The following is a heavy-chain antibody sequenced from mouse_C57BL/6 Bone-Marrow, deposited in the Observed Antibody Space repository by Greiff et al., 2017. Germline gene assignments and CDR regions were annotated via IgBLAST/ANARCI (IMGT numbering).Heavy chain of an antibody. V-gene: IGHV1-81*01. D-gene: IGHD1-1*01. CDR1: GYTFTSYG. CDR3: ARRYYYGYAMDY. CDR2: IYPRSGNT. J-gene: IGHJ4*01. Sequence: QVQLQQSGAELARPGASVKLSCKASGYTFTSYGISWVKQRTGQGLEWIGEIYPRSGNTYYNEKFKGKATLTAEKSSSTAYMELRSLTSEDSAVYFCARRYYYGYAMDYWGQGTSVTVSS.